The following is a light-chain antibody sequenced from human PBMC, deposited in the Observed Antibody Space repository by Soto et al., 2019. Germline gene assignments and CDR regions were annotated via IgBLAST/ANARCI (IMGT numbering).Light chain of an antibody. CDR2: AAS. Sequence: IQMTQSPSSLSASVGDRVTITCRASQSIRSYLNCYQQKPGKAPNLLIYAASGLQTGVPSRFSGSGSGTDFTLSIISLQREDSATYYCQQSYITPPGTFGQGTKVEIK. CDR1: QSIRSY. J-gene: IGKJ1*01. CDR3: QQSYITPPGT. V-gene: IGKV1-39*01.